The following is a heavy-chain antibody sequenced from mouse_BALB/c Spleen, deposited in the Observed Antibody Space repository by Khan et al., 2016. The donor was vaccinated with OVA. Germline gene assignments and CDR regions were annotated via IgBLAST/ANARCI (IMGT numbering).Heavy chain of an antibody. CDR1: GFTFSGYG. CDR2: ITSNGGTS. D-gene: IGHD2-14*01. Sequence: EVELVESGGGLVQPGGSLKVSCAASGFTFSGYGMSWVRQTPDKRLELVATITSNGGTSYFPDRVKGRFTISRDNAKNSPKLQMGSLKSEDTAIYYCARVYSRYDEDYWNFDVWGAGTTVTVSS. J-gene: IGHJ1*01. V-gene: IGHV5-6-3*01. CDR3: ARVYSRYDEDYWNFDV.